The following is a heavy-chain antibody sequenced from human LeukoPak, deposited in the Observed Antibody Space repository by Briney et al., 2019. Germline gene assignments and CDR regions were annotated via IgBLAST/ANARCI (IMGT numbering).Heavy chain of an antibody. Sequence: PSETLSLTCAVNGGAFSGYYWSWIRQSPEQGLVWIGEINYSGTTISNPSLESRVSMSMDLTRKRLSLELTSVTAADTAVYYCARRGEWTAWNFDYWAQGSLVTVSS. CDR1: GGAFSGYY. J-gene: IGHJ4*02. CDR2: INYSGTT. V-gene: IGHV4-34*01. D-gene: IGHD3/OR15-3a*01. CDR3: ARRGEWTAWNFDY.